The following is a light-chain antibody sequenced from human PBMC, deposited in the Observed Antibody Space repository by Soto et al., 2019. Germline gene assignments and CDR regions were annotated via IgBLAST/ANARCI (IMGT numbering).Light chain of an antibody. Sequence: IQMTQSPSSLSASVGDRVTITCQASQDISNRLNWYQQKPGEAPRLLIYDASHRATGIPVRFSGSGSDSDFTLTISSLEPEDFTVYYCQQGAYPLTFGQGTRLEIK. CDR2: DAS. V-gene: IGKV1-33*01. J-gene: IGKJ5*01. CDR3: QQGAYPLT. CDR1: QDISNR.